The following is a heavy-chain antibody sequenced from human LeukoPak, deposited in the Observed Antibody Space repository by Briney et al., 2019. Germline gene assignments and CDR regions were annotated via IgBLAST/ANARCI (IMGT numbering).Heavy chain of an antibody. CDR3: ESPISVAGKGGAFDI. CDR2: IYPGDSDT. CDR1: GYSFTSYW. V-gene: IGHV5-51*01. D-gene: IGHD6-19*01. Sequence: GESLKISWKGSGYSFTSYWIGWGRQMPGNGLEGMGSIYPGDSDTGYSPSFQGQVTISADKSISTAYLEWRSLKASATAMYYCESPISVAGKGGAFDIWGQGKMVTVSS. J-gene: IGHJ3*02.